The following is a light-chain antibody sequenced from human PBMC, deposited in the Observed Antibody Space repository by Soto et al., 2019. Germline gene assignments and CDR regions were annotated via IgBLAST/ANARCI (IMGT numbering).Light chain of an antibody. CDR3: SSYTSSSTVV. CDR1: SSDVGGYNY. Sequence: QSALTQPASVSGSPGQSITISCTGTSSDVGGYNYVSWYQQHPGKAPKLMIYDVSNRPSGVSNRFSGSKSGNTASLTISGLQAEXXADYYCSSYTSSSTVVFGGGTKVTVL. CDR2: DVS. V-gene: IGLV2-14*01. J-gene: IGLJ2*01.